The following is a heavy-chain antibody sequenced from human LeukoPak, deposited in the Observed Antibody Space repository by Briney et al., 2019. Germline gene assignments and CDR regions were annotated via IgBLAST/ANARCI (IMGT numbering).Heavy chain of an antibody. V-gene: IGHV1-3*01. D-gene: IGHD3-10*01. CDR2: INAGNGNT. CDR1: GYTFTSYA. Sequence: ASVKVSCKASGYTFTSYAMHWVRQAPGQRLEWMGWINAGNGNTKYSQKFQGRVTITRDTSASTAYMELSSLRSEDTAVYYCARSKVVIWFGELSSAFDIWGQGTMVTVSS. CDR3: ARSKVVIWFGELSSAFDI. J-gene: IGHJ3*02.